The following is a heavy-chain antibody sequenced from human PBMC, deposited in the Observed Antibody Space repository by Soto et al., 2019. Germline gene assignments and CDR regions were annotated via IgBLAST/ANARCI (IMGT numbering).Heavy chain of an antibody. CDR3: AKDGTYSCRWPSYFDY. CDR2: ISGSGDSI. CDR1: GFTFSSYV. J-gene: IGHJ4*02. Sequence: EVQLLESGGGLVQPGGSLRLSCAASGFTFSSYVMTWVRQAPGKGLEWGSSISGSGDSIYYADSVKGRFTISRDNSKNTLYMQMNNMRADYTAGYYCAKDGTYSCRWPSYFDYWGQGTLVTVSS. V-gene: IGHV3-23*01. D-gene: IGHD6-13*01.